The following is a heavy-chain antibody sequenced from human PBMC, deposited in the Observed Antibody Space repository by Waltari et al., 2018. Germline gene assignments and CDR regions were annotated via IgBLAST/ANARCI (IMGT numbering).Heavy chain of an antibody. V-gene: IGHV1-69*01. Sequence: QVQLVQSGAEVKKPGASVKVSCKASGYTFTSYDINWVRQATGQGLEWMGGIIPIFGTANYAQKFQGRVTITADESTSTAYMELSSLRSEDTAVYYCARDPAFDIWGQGTMVTVSS. CDR2: IIPIFGTA. J-gene: IGHJ3*02. CDR1: GYTFTSYD. CDR3: ARDPAFDI.